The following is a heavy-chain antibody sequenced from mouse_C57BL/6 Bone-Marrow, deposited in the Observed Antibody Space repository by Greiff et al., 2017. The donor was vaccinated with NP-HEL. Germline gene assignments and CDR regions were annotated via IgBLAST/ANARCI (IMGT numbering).Heavy chain of an antibody. CDR1: GYTFTSYW. Sequence: QVQLQQPGAELVKPGASVKLSCKASGYTFTSYWMHWVKQRPGQGLEWIGMIHPTNGSTNYNEKFKSKATLTVDKSSSTAYMQLSSLTSEDSAVYYCARRKSNYPWCFDVWGTGTTVTVSS. CDR3: ARRKSNYPWCFDV. CDR2: IHPTNGST. V-gene: IGHV1-64*01. D-gene: IGHD2-5*01. J-gene: IGHJ1*03.